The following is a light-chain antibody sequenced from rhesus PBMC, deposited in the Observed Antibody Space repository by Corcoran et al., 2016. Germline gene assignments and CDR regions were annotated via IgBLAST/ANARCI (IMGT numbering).Light chain of an antibody. CDR3: QQGNSNPRT. V-gene: IGKV1-32*02. Sequence: DIQMSQSPSSLSASVGDRVTITCRASQGISSYLNWYQQKPGKAPKPLIYFANSLASGVPSRFSGSGSGTEFTLTISSLQPEDFATYYCQQGNSNPRTFGQGTKVEIK. CDR1: QGISSY. CDR2: FAN. J-gene: IGKJ1*01.